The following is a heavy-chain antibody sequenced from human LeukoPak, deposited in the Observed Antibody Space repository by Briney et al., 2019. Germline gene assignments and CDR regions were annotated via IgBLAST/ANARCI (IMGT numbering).Heavy chain of an antibody. CDR2: ISAYNGNT. V-gene: IGHV1-18*01. CDR1: GYTFTSYG. J-gene: IGHJ4*02. D-gene: IGHD2-21*02. Sequence: ASVKVSCKASGYTFTSYGISGVRQAPGQGLEWRGWISAYNGNTNYAQNLQGRVTMTTDTSTSTAYMELRSLRSDDTAVYYCARAYCGDDCSFDYWGQGTLVTVSS. CDR3: ARAYCGDDCSFDY.